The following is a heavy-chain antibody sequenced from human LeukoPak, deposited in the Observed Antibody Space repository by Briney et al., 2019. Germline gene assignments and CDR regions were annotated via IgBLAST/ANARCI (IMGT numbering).Heavy chain of an antibody. CDR1: GYTFTGYY. V-gene: IGHV1-2*02. D-gene: IGHD5-12*01. CDR3: ARESEWLRLYYYYMDV. J-gene: IGHJ6*03. CDR2: INPNSGGT. Sequence: GASVKVSCKASGYTFTGYYMHWVRQAPGQGLEWMGWINPNSGGTNYAQKFQGRVTMTRDTSISTAYVELSRLRSDDTAVYYCARESEWLRLYYYYMDVWGKGTTVTVSS.